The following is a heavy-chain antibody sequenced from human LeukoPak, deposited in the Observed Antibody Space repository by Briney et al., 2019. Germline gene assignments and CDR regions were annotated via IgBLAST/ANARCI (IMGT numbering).Heavy chain of an antibody. V-gene: IGHV3-30*04. D-gene: IGHD2/OR15-2a*01. CDR3: AREGKSMAPFDY. Sequence: GRSLRLSCAASGFTVSSYAMHWVRQAPGKGLEWVAVISYDGSNKYYADSVRGRFTISRDNSKNTLYLQMNSLRAEDTAVYYCAREGKSMAPFDYWGQGTLVTVSS. CDR2: ISYDGSNK. J-gene: IGHJ4*02. CDR1: GFTVSSYA.